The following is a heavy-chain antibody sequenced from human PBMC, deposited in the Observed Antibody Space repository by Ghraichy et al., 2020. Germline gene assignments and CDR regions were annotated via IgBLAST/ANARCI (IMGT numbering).Heavy chain of an antibody. CDR3: AREGCSSTSCYKGHSDYDY. CDR1: GYTFTSYY. Sequence: ASVKVSCKASGYTFTSYYMHWVRQAPGQGLEWMGIINPSGGSTSYAQKFQGRVTMTRDTSTSTVYMELSSLRSEDTAVYYCAREGCSSTSCYKGHSDYDYWGQGTLSPSPQ. J-gene: IGHJ4*02. V-gene: IGHV1-46*01. D-gene: IGHD2-2*02. CDR2: INPSGGST.